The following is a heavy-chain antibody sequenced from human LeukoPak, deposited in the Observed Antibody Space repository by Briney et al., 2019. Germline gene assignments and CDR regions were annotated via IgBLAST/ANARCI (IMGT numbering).Heavy chain of an antibody. J-gene: IGHJ4*02. CDR2: IYYSGST. CDR1: GGSISSSSYY. V-gene: IGHV4-39*01. Sequence: SETLSLTCTVSGGSISSSSYYWGWIRQPPGKGLEWIGSIYYSGSTYYNPSLKSRVTISVDTPKNQFSLKLSSVTAADTAVYYCARRNRIAAAGTDMAYFDYWGQGTLVTVSS. CDR3: ARRNRIAAAGTDMAYFDY. D-gene: IGHD6-13*01.